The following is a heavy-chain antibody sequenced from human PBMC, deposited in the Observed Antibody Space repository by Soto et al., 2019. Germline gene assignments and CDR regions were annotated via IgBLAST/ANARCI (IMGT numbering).Heavy chain of an antibody. CDR1: GGSISSYD. V-gene: IGHV4-59*08. J-gene: IGHJ6*03. CDR2: IDYSGST. D-gene: IGHD3-9*01. Sequence: SETLSLTCTVSGGSISSYDGSWIRQPPGKGLEWIGYIDYSGSTNYKPSLKRRFTFSADSSRGWFSLRLNSVTAADPDVYYCARTVLGPDLLADSFVDYYYYMDVWGQGPTVTVSS. CDR3: ARTVLGPDLLADSFVDYYYYMDV.